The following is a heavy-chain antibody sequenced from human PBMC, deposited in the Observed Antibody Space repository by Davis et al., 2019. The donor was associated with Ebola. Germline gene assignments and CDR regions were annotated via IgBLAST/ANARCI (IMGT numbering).Heavy chain of an antibody. D-gene: IGHD1-26*01. V-gene: IGHV3-21*01. J-gene: IGHJ4*02. Sequence: PGGSLRLSCAASGFTFSSYSMNWVRQAPGKGLEWVSSISSSSSYIYYADSVKGRFTISRDNAKNTLYLQMNSLRAEDTAVFYCVRDSIEGATRFDYWGQGTLVTVSS. CDR1: GFTFSSYS. CDR2: ISSSSSYI. CDR3: VRDSIEGATRFDY.